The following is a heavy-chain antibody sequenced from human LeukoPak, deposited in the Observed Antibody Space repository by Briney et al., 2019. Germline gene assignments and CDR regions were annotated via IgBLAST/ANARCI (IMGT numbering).Heavy chain of an antibody. D-gene: IGHD3-22*01. V-gene: IGHV4-59*08. CDR1: GGSISSYY. CDR2: IYYSGST. J-gene: IGHJ5*02. Sequence: SETLSLTCTVSGGSISSYYWSWIRQPPGKGLEWIGYIYYSGSTNYNPSLKSRVTISVDTSKNQFSLKLSSVTAADTAVYYCARLRDYYDSGHGFDPWGQGTLVTVS. CDR3: ARLRDYYDSGHGFDP.